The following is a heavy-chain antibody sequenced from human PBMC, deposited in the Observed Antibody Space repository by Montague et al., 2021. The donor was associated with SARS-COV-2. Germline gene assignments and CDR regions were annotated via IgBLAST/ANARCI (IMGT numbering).Heavy chain of an antibody. Sequence: SETLSLTCAVYGGSFSGYYWTWIRQPPGKGLEWIGEINHSGSTNYNPSLKSRVIISVDTSKNQFSLKLRSVTAADTAVYYCARGQPPRITFGGIISYGLDVWGQGTTVTVSS. D-gene: IGHD3-16*02. CDR3: ARGQPPRITFGGIISYGLDV. CDR1: GGSFSGYY. J-gene: IGHJ6*02. CDR2: INHSGST. V-gene: IGHV4-34*01.